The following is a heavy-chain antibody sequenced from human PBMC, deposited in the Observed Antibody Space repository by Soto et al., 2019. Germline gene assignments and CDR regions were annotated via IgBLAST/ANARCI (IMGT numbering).Heavy chain of an antibody. CDR3: ARGTPKGDYYDSSGYDY. CDR1: GGSISSGDYY. Sequence: SETLSLTCTVSGGSISSGDYYWSWIRQPPGKGLEWIGYIYYSGSTYYNPSLKSRVTISVDTSKNQFSLKLSSVTAADTAVYYRARGTPKGDYYDSSGYDYWGQGTLVTVSS. J-gene: IGHJ4*02. V-gene: IGHV4-30-4*01. D-gene: IGHD3-22*01. CDR2: IYYSGST.